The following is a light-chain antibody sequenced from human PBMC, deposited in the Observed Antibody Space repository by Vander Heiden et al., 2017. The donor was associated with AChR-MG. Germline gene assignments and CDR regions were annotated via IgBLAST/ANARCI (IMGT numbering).Light chain of an antibody. Sequence: DIQVTQSPSSLSASVGDSVTLTCRASQNIFTYVNWYQQRLGKAPKLLIYAASTLQSGVPSRFSGSGSGTDFTLTISSLQPEDFATYYCQQGYSFPQTFGRGTEVEIE. CDR3: QQGYSFPQT. CDR2: AAS. J-gene: IGKJ1*01. V-gene: IGKV1-39*01. CDR1: QNIFTY.